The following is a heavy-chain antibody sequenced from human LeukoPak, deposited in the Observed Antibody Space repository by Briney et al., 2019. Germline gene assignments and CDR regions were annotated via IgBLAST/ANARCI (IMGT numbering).Heavy chain of an antibody. CDR1: RFTFSSYE. V-gene: IGHV3-48*03. Sequence: GGSLRLSRAASRFTFSSYEMSWVRQAPGKGLEWVSYISGSSIKHYADSVKGRFTISRDNAKNSLYLQMNSLRVEDTAVYYCAREDTGVAFDIWGQGTTVTV. D-gene: IGHD2-8*01. CDR3: AREDTGVAFDI. CDR2: ISGSSIK. J-gene: IGHJ3*02.